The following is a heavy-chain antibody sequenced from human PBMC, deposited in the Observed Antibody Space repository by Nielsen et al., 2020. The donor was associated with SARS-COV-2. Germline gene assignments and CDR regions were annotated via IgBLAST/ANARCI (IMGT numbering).Heavy chain of an antibody. V-gene: IGHV4-59*01. CDR3: ARGTPHYYGRRTGYYGMDV. CDR1: GGSMNFFY. Sequence: SETLSLTCSISGGSMNFFYWSWIRQAPGKGLEWIGYIHYTGITSYNPSLKSRVSISVDTSNNQFSLKLRSVATADTALYYCARGTPHYYGRRTGYYGMDVWGQGTTVTVSS. J-gene: IGHJ6*02. D-gene: IGHD3-10*01. CDR2: IHYTGIT.